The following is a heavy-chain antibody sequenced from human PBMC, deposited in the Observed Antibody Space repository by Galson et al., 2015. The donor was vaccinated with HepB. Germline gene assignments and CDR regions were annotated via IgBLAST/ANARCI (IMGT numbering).Heavy chain of an antibody. J-gene: IGHJ4*02. CDR2: ISDNGGNT. CDR1: GFTFSNYA. V-gene: IGHV3-23*01. D-gene: IGHD6-19*01. CDR3: AKGSGRAVAGTDY. Sequence: SLRLSCAASGFTFSNYAMTWVRQAPGKGLEWVSVISDNGGNTYYADSVRGRFTISRDNSKNTLYLQVKSLRVEDTAIYYCAKGSGRAVAGTDYWGQGTLVTVSS.